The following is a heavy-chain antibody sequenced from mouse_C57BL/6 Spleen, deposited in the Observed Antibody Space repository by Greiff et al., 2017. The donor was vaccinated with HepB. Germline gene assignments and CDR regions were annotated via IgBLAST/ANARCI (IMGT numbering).Heavy chain of an antibody. CDR3: ARGGAMDY. J-gene: IGHJ4*01. Sequence: VQLQQSGPELVKPGASVKISCKASGYTFTDYYMNWVKQSLGKSLEWIGDINPNNGGTSYNQKFKGKATLTVDKSSSTAYMELRSLTSEDSAVYYCARGGAMDYWGQGTSVTVSS. V-gene: IGHV1-26*01. CDR2: INPNNGGT. CDR1: GYTFTDYY.